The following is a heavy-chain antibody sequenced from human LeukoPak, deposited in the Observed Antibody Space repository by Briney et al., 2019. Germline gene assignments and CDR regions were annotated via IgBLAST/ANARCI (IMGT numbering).Heavy chain of an antibody. CDR1: GYTFTGYY. D-gene: IGHD3-3*01. J-gene: IGHJ4*02. CDR2: ISAYNGNT. CDR3: ARDQSDPMERSVDY. V-gene: IGHV1-18*04. Sequence: ASVKVSCKASGYTFTGYYMHWVRQAPGQGLEWMGWISAYNGNTNYAQKLQGRVTMTTDTSTSTAYMELRSLRSDDTAVYYCARDQSDPMERSVDYWGQGTLVTVSS.